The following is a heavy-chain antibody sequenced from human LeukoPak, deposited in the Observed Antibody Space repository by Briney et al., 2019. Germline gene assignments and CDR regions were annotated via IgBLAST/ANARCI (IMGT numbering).Heavy chain of an antibody. J-gene: IGHJ6*03. CDR2: IYYSGST. D-gene: IGHD3-22*01. V-gene: IGHV4-59*02. CDR1: GGSVSNKY. Sequence: SETLSLTCTVSGGSVSNKYWSWIRQPPGKGLEWIGYIYYSGSTNYNPSLKSRVTISVDTSKNQFSLKLSSVTAADTAVYYCAGGTYYYDSRDYYMDVWGKGTTVTISS. CDR3: AGGTYYYDSRDYYMDV.